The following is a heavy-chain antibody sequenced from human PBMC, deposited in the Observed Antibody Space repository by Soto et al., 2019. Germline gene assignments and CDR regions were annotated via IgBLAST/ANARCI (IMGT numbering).Heavy chain of an antibody. CDR1: GFTFSSYA. V-gene: IGHV3-23*01. J-gene: IGHJ4*02. D-gene: IGHD2-21*01. CDR3: AKVPLPYCGGSPDF. CDR2: IGGSGGST. Sequence: PGESLKISCAASGFTFSSYAMSWVRQAPGKGLEWVSAIGGSGGSTYYADSVKGRFTISRDNSKNTLYLQMNSLRAEDTAVYYCAKVPLPYCGGSPDFWGQGTLVTVSS.